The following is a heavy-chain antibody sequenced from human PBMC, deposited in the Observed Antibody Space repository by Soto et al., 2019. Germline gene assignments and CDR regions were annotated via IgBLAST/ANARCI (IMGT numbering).Heavy chain of an antibody. J-gene: IGHJ4*02. Sequence: GGSLRLSCAASGFTFSSYGMHWVRQALGKGLEWVAVIWYDGSNKYYADSVKGRFTISRDNSKNTLYLQMNSLRAEDTAVYYCARDLSGSNYFDYWGQGTLVTVSS. V-gene: IGHV3-33*01. CDR1: GFTFSSYG. CDR2: IWYDGSNK. D-gene: IGHD3-10*01. CDR3: ARDLSGSNYFDY.